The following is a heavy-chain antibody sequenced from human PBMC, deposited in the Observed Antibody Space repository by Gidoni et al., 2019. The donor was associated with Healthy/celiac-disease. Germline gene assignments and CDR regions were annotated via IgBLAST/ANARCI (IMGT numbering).Heavy chain of an antibody. CDR1: GYTFTSYG. Sequence: QVQLVQSGAEVKKPGASVKVSCKASGYTFTSYGISWARQAPGQGLEWMGWSRAYNGNTNYAQKLQGRVTMTTDTSTSTAYMELRSLRSDDTAVYYCARDLRGDCSGGSCYLGDAFDIWGQGTMVTVSS. D-gene: IGHD2-15*01. V-gene: IGHV1-18*01. CDR3: ARDLRGDCSGGSCYLGDAFDI. CDR2: SRAYNGNT. J-gene: IGHJ3*02.